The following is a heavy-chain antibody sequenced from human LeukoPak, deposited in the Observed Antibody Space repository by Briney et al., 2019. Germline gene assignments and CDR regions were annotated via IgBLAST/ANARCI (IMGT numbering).Heavy chain of an antibody. Sequence: GSSVKVSCKASGGTFSSYAISWVRQAPGQGLEWMGGIIPIFGTANYAQKFQGRVTITTDESTSTAYMELSSLRSEDTAVYYCARDYDSGFRYFDINYYYYMDVWGKGTTVTVSS. J-gene: IGHJ6*03. CDR2: IIPIFGTA. CDR3: ARDYDSGFRYFDINYYYYMDV. CDR1: GGTFSSYA. D-gene: IGHD3-9*01. V-gene: IGHV1-69*05.